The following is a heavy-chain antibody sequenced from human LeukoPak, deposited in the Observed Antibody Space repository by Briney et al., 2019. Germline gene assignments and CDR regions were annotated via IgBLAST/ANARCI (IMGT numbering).Heavy chain of an antibody. J-gene: IGHJ5*02. CDR3: AKDSPSPGLRDLFAP. V-gene: IGHV3-23*01. D-gene: IGHD4-17*01. CDR1: GFTLSSYA. CDR2: ISGSGSST. Sequence: PGGSLSLSCAASGFTLSSYAVSGAREARGGGLEGGSAISGSGSSTYYADSVKGRFTISRDNSKNTLYLQMDSLRAEDTAVYYCAKDSPSPGLRDLFAPWGQGTLVTVPS.